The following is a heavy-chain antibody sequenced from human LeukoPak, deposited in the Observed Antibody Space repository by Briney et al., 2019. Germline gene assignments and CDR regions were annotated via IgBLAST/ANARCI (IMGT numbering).Heavy chain of an antibody. V-gene: IGHV5-51*01. CDR3: AIAVADNYFDY. CDR2: IYPGDSDT. Sequence: GESLKISCKGSGYSFTSYWIGWVRQMPGKGLEWMGIIYPGDSDTRYSPSFQGQVTISADKSITTAYLQWSSLKASDTAMYYCAIAVADNYFDYWAREPWSPSPQ. CDR1: GYSFTSYW. D-gene: IGHD6-19*01. J-gene: IGHJ4*02.